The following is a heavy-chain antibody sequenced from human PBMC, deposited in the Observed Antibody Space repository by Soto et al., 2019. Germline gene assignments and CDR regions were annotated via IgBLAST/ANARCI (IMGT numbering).Heavy chain of an antibody. D-gene: IGHD3-22*01. J-gene: IGHJ2*01. V-gene: IGHV3-23*01. CDR1: GFTLSSYA. CDR3: AKVGYYHISGYYPCWYFDL. Sequence: EVQLLEAGGGLVQPGGSLRLSCAASGFTLSSYAMSWVRQAPGKGLEWVSAISGSGVSTYYADSVKGRFTISRDNSKNTMYLQMISRRGEDTAVYYCAKVGYYHISGYYPCWYFDLGGRGTLVTVSS. CDR2: ISGSGVST.